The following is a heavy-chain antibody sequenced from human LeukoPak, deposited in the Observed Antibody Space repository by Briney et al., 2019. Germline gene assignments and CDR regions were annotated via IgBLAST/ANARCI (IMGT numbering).Heavy chain of an antibody. J-gene: IGHJ4*02. D-gene: IGHD3-22*01. CDR3: AKDRWDSSGYTSGD. CDR2: ISGSGGST. V-gene: IGHV3-23*01. CDR1: GFTFSSYA. Sequence: GGSLRLSCAASGFTFSSYARSWVRQAPGKGLEWVSAISGSGGSTYYADSVKGRFTISRDNSKNTLYLQMNSLRAEDTAVYYCAKDRWDSSGYTSGDWVQGTLVTVSS.